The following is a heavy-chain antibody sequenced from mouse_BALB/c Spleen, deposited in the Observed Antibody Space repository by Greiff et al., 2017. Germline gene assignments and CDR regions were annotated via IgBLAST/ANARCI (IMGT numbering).Heavy chain of an antibody. J-gene: IGHJ4*01. V-gene: IGHV6-6*02. Sequence: DVKLVESGGGLVQPGGSMKLSCVASGFTFSNYWMNWVRQSPEKGLEWVAEIRLKSNNYATHYAESVKGRFTISRDDSKSSVYLQMNNLRAEDTGIYYCTRRGYSYAMDYWGQGTSVTVSS. CDR3: TRRGYSYAMDY. CDR1: GFTFSNYW. D-gene: IGHD2-3*01. CDR2: IRLKSNNYAT.